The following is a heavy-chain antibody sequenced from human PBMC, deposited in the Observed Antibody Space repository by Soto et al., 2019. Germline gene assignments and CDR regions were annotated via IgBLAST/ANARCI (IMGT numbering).Heavy chain of an antibody. CDR2: IYYSGST. J-gene: IGHJ4*02. CDR3: ARGLSPGTLYHFDD. D-gene: IGHD2-2*02. Sequence: SETLSLTCTVSGGSISSGNYYWSWIRQPPGKGLEWIGYIYYSGSTYYNPSLKSRLTISVDTSKNQFSLKLSSVTAADTAVYYCARGLSPGTLYHFDDWGKGTLVTVAS. V-gene: IGHV4-30-4*01. CDR1: GGSISSGNYY.